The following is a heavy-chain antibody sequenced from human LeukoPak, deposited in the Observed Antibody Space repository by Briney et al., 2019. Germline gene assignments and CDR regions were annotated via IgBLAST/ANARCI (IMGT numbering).Heavy chain of an antibody. CDR2: IKEVGSEQ. CDR3: ARDCVIVGAPCYDS. CDR1: GFTSSGYW. D-gene: IGHD1-26*01. Sequence: GRSLRLSCAASGFTSSGYWMSWVRQAPGEGLEWVANIKEVGSEQIHVDSLKGRFTISRDNAKNSLYLQMNSLRVEDTAVYYCARDCVIVGAPCYDSWGQGTLVTVSS. J-gene: IGHJ5*01. V-gene: IGHV3-7*04.